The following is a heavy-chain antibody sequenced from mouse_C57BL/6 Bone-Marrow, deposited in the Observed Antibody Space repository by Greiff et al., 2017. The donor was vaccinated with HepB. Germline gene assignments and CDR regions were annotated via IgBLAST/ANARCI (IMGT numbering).Heavy chain of an antibody. V-gene: IGHV1-52*01. D-gene: IGHD2-2*01. Sequence: QVQLQQPGAELVRPGSSVKLSCKASGYTFTSYWMHWVKQRPIQGLEWIGNIDPSDSETHYNQKFKDKATLTVDKSSSTAYMQLSSLTSEDSAVYYCARGRGLLWLRRDDYWGQGTTLTVSS. CDR3: ARGRGLLWLRRDDY. J-gene: IGHJ2*01. CDR2: IDPSDSET. CDR1: GYTFTSYW.